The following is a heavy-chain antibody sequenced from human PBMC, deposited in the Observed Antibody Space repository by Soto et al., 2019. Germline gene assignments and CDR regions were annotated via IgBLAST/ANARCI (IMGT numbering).Heavy chain of an antibody. V-gene: IGHV4-31*03. CDR3: ACGYGEYYDGLAV. CDR2: IYYSGGT. D-gene: IGHD4-17*01. CDR1: RGTLSSDVFY. Sequence: SMTLCETCSVARGTLSSDVFYWIWIRQNTGKGLEWIGYIYYSGGTYYNPSLKSRVTLSVDTSKNQFSLKLSSVTAADTAVYYCACGYGEYYDGLAVWGQWPPVT. J-gene: IGHJ6*02.